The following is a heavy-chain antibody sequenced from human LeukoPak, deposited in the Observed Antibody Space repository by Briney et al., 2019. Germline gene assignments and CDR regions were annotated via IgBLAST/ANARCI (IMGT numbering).Heavy chain of an antibody. V-gene: IGHV3-7*04. CDR2: IKQGGSET. D-gene: IGHD6-19*01. CDR3: ARDLGSDWYAHFDY. CDR1: RFGFSSYW. J-gene: IGHJ4*02. Sequence: GGSLRLSCAVYRFGFSSYWMSWVRQSPGKGLEWVSKIKQGGSETYYVDSVKGRFTISRDNAQNSLYLQMNSLRAEDTAVYYCARDLGSDWYAHFDYWGQGALVTVSS.